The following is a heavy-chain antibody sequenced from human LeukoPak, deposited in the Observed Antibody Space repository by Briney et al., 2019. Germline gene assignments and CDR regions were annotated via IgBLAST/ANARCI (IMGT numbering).Heavy chain of an antibody. V-gene: IGHV3-21*01. J-gene: IGHJ3*02. CDR3: ARESYGDASGSYHGEAFDI. CDR2: ISGISRDI. CDR1: GVRITKNN. Sequence: GGSLRLSCAAPGVRITKNNVSWGRQAPGRGLEWVSSISGISRDIYYADSVKGRFTISRDNAKNSLYLQMNSLRAEDTAVYYCARESYGDASGSYHGEAFDIWGQGTMVTVSS. D-gene: IGHD3-10*01.